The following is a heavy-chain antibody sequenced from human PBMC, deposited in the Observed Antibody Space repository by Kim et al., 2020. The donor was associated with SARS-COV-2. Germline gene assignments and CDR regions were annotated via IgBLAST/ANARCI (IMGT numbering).Heavy chain of an antibody. J-gene: IGHJ4*02. CDR3: ARGRSGPNNRRWPY. CDR1: GGSFSGYY. CDR2: INHSGST. D-gene: IGHD2-15*01. V-gene: IGHV4-34*01. Sequence: SETLSLTCAVYGGSFSGYYWSWIRQPPGKGLEWIGEINHSGSTNYNPSLKSRVTISVDTSKNQFSLKLSSVTAADTAVYYCARGRSGPNNRRWPYWGQGTLVTVSS.